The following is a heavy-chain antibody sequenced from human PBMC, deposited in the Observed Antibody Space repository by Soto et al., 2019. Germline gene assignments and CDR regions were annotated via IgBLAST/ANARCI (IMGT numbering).Heavy chain of an antibody. V-gene: IGHV4-34*01. CDR1: GGSFSGYY. Sequence: QVQLQQWGAGLLKPSETLSLTCAVYGGSFSGYYWSWIRQPPGKGLEWIGEINHSGSTNYNPSLKSRVTRAVDTSKNQCSLKLSSVTAADTAVYYCARGLRLLHGGHGGVDYWGQGTLVTVSS. J-gene: IGHJ4*02. CDR2: INHSGST. CDR3: ARGLRLLHGGHGGVDY. D-gene: IGHD2-15*01.